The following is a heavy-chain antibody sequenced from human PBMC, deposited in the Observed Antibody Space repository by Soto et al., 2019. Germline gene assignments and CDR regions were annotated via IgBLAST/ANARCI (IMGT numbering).Heavy chain of an antibody. V-gene: IGHV1-69*13. CDR2: IIPIFGTA. J-gene: IGHJ6*02. CDR3: ASGYCSGGSCYSVGYYYYGMDV. Sequence: SVKVSCKASGGTFSSYAISWVRQAPGQGLEWMGGIIPIFGTANYAQKFQGRVTITADESTSTAYMELSSLRSEDTAVYYCASGYCSGGSCYSVGYYYYGMDVWGQGTTVTVSS. D-gene: IGHD2-15*01. CDR1: GGTFSSYA.